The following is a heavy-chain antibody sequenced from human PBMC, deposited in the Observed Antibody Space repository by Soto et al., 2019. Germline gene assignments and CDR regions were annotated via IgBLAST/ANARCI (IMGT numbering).Heavy chain of an antibody. J-gene: IGHJ6*02. CDR1: GFTFRTYT. CDR2: IRGFSPYT. D-gene: IGHD2-15*01. CDR3: ARDRGYDAHDYYYNAMDA. V-gene: IGHV3-21*01. Sequence: GGSLRLSCVASGFTFRTYTMNWVRQAPGKGLEWVSGIRGFSPYTFYAESVKGRFTISRDNAKNSLYLQMNSLGVEDTAVYYCARDRGYDAHDYYYNAMDAWGQGTTVTVSS.